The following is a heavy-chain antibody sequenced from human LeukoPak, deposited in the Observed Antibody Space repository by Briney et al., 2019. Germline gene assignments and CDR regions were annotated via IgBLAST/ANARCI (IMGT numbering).Heavy chain of an antibody. J-gene: IGHJ3*02. D-gene: IGHD5-12*01. V-gene: IGHV3-23*01. CDR2: LSYRGGST. CDR1: GFTFSSYA. Sequence: PGGSLIQSCAAPGFTFSSYAMASVRQAPGKGLERVPGLSYRGGSTYAAESVKGRFTISRDNSKNTLFLQMNRLRVEDTAIYYCATRGYSGYASPRDAFDIWGQGTMVTVSS. CDR3: ATRGYSGYASPRDAFDI.